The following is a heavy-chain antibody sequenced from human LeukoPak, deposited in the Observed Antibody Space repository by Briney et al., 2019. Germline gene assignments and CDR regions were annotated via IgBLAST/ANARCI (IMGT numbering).Heavy chain of an antibody. D-gene: IGHD2-2*01. Sequence: GGSLRLSCAASGFTFSSYAMHWVRQAPGKGLEWVAVISYDGSNKYYADSVKGRFTISGDNSKNTLYLQMNSLRAEDTAVYYCARDRGCSSTSCRPSDYYGMDVWGQGTTVTVSS. J-gene: IGHJ6*02. CDR1: GFTFSSYA. V-gene: IGHV3-30-3*01. CDR3: ARDRGCSSTSCRPSDYYGMDV. CDR2: ISYDGSNK.